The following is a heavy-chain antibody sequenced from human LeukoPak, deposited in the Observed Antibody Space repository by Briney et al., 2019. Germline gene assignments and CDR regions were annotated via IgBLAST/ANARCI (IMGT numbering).Heavy chain of an antibody. D-gene: IGHD3-22*01. J-gene: IGHJ4*02. CDR3: ATALDRYYDSSGYYGIDY. Sequence: SETLSLTCAVYGGSFSGYYWSWIRQPPGKGLEWIGEINHSGSTNYNPSLKSRVTISVDTSKNQFSLKLSSVTAVDTAVYYCATALDRYYDSSGYYGIDYWGQGTLVTVSS. CDR1: GGSFSGYY. V-gene: IGHV4-34*01. CDR2: INHSGST.